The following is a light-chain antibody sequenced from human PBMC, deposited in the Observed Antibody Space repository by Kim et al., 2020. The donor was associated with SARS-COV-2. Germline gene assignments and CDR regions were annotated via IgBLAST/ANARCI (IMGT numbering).Light chain of an antibody. Sequence: EIVMTQSPATLSVSPGERATLSCRASQSVSNNLAWYQQKPGQAPRLLIYGASTRATGIPARFSGSGSGTEFTLTISSLQSEDFAVYYCQQYNNWPPTFGQGTKLEI. CDR2: GAS. CDR1: QSVSNN. J-gene: IGKJ2*01. V-gene: IGKV3-15*01. CDR3: QQYNNWPPT.